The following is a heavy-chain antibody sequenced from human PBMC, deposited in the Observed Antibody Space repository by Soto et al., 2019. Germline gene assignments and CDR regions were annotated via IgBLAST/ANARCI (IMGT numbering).Heavy chain of an antibody. CDR2: IYYSGST. D-gene: IGHD3-22*01. V-gene: IGHV4-31*03. CDR3: ARSVITQSWFDP. J-gene: IGHJ5*02. CDR1: GGSISSGGYY. Sequence: SETLSLTCTVSGGSISSGGYYWSWIRQHPGKGLEWIGYIYYSGSTYYNPSLKSRVTISVDTSKNQFSLKLSSVTAADTAVYYCARSVITQSWFDPWGQGTLVTVSS.